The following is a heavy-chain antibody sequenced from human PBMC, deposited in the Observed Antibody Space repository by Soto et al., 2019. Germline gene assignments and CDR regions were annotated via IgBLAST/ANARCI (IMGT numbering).Heavy chain of an antibody. J-gene: IGHJ4*02. CDR2: INSDGSST. CDR3: ARDLGRGYSSGWYSSNYFDY. D-gene: IGHD6-19*01. V-gene: IGHV3-74*01. Sequence: RLSCAASGFTFSSYWMHWVRQAPGKGLVWVSRINSDGSSTSYADSVKGRFTISRDNAKNTLYLQMNSLRAEDTAVYYCARDLGRGYSSGWYSSNYFDYWGQGTLVTVSS. CDR1: GFTFSSYW.